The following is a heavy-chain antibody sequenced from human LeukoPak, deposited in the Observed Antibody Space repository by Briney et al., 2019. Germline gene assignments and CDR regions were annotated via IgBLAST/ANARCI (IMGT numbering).Heavy chain of an antibody. CDR1: GYTLTELS. D-gene: IGHD6-13*01. J-gene: IGHJ4*02. V-gene: IGHV1-24*01. CDR2: FDREDAET. CDR3: ATSSGYSSNWSPDFDY. Sequence: ASVKVSCKVSGYTLTELSMHWVRQAPGKGLEWMGGFDREDAETIHAQKFQGRVTLTEDTSTDTAYMELSSLTSDDTAVYYCATSSGYSSNWSPDFDYWGQGTLITVSS.